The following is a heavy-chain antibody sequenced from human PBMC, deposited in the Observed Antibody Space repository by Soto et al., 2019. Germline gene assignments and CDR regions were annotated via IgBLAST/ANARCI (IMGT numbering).Heavy chain of an antibody. CDR2: IYWDDDK. J-gene: IGHJ4*02. D-gene: IGHD1-26*01. CDR1: GFSLSTSGVG. V-gene: IGHV2-5*02. CDR3: AHRSLSSGTYWDGGYFDY. Sequence: QITLKESGPTRVKPTQTLTLTCTFSGFSLSTSGVGVGWIRQPPEKALEWLVVIYWDDDKRYSPSLQNRLTITKDTSNNQVVLTLTNLDPVDTATYYCAHRSLSSGTYWDGGYFDYWGQGTLVTVSS.